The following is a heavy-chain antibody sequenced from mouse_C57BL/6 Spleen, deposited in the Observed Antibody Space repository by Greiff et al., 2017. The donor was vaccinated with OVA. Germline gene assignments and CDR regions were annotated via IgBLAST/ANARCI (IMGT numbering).Heavy chain of an antibody. CDR1: GYAFSSSW. CDR3: ARGLITTVVATGFDY. V-gene: IGHV1-82*01. J-gene: IGHJ2*01. CDR2: IYPGDGDT. Sequence: QVQLQQSGPELVKPGASVKISCKASGYAFSSSWMNWVKQRPGKGLEWIRRIYPGDGDTNYNGKFKGKATLTADKSSSTAYMQLSSLTSEDSAVYFCARGLITTVVATGFDYWGQGTTLTVSS. D-gene: IGHD1-1*01.